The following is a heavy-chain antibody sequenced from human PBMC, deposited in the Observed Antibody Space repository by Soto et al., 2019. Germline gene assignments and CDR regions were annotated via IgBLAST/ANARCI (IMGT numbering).Heavy chain of an antibody. CDR3: XXXXXXXVXWFDP. V-gene: IGHV1-18*01. J-gene: IGHJ5*02. CDR1: GNTFSNDG. CDR2: ISTYNGNT. Sequence: QVQLVQSGAEVKKPGASVKVSCKASGNTFSNDGITWVRQAPGQGLEWMGWISTYNGNTYYAQNLQGRVTMTTDTXXXXXXXXXXXXXXXXXXXXXXXXXXXXXVXWFDPWGQGTQVTVSS.